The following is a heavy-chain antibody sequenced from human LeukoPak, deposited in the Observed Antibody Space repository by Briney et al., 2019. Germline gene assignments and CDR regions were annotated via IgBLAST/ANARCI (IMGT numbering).Heavy chain of an antibody. CDR3: ARAPLLKMITFGGVIENPFDY. V-gene: IGHV1-2*02. CDR1: GYTFTGYY. CDR2: INPNSGGT. J-gene: IGHJ4*02. Sequence: GASVKVSCKASGYTFTGYYMHWVRQAPGQGLEWMGWINPNSGGTNYAQKFQGRVTMTRDTSISTAYMELSRLRSDDTAVYYCARAPLLKMITFGGVIENPFDYWGQGTLVTVSS. D-gene: IGHD3-16*02.